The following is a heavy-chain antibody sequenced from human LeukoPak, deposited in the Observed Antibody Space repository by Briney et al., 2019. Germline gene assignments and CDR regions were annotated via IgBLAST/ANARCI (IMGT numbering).Heavy chain of an antibody. CDR1: GFTFSSSA. CDR2: ISASGGST. V-gene: IGHV3-23*01. Sequence: PGGSLRLSCAASGFTFSSSAMSWVRQVPGKELEWVSGISASGGSTYYADSVKGRFTISRDNSKNTLYLQMNSLRAEDTAVYYCAKDPGSGWLRRENWFDPWGQGTLVTVSS. CDR3: AKDPGSGWLRRENWFDP. D-gene: IGHD6-19*01. J-gene: IGHJ5*02.